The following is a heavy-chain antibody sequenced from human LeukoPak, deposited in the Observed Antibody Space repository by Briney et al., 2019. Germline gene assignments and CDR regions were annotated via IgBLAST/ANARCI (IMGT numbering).Heavy chain of an antibody. CDR3: ARGRIAAPMRTWFDL. CDR1: GYTFTSYD. J-gene: IGHJ5*02. D-gene: IGHD6-6*01. CDR2: RNPNSGNT. V-gene: IGHV1-8*03. Sequence: GASVKVSCKASGYTFTSYDINWVRQATGQRLEWMGWRNPNSGNTGYAQKFQGRVTITRNTSISTAYMELSSLRSEDTAVYYCARGRIAAPMRTWFDLWGQGTLVPVSS.